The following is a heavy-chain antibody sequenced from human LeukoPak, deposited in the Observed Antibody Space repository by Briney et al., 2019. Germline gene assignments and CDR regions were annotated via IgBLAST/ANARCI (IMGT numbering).Heavy chain of an antibody. D-gene: IGHD3-22*01. CDR3: AKDRSYYDSSGYLSPNGYFDY. V-gene: IGHV3-30-3*01. J-gene: IGHJ4*02. CDR1: GFTFSNYA. CDR2: ISYDGTNK. Sequence: GGSLRLSCAASGFTFSNYAMHWVRQAPGKGLEWVAVISYDGTNKYYADSVKGRFTISRDNSKNTLYLQMNSLRAEDTAVYYCAKDRSYYDSSGYLSPNGYFDYWGQGTLVTVSS.